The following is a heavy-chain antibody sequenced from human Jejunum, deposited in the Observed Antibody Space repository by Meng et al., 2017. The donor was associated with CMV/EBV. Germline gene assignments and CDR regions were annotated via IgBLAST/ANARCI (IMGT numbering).Heavy chain of an antibody. Sequence: AATGFIFSNNKRNWVRQAPGKGPEWVSHIWSGGAIYADSVKGRFTTTRDNAKNSLYMEMNRLRAEDTAVYYCARDGEDQLVHWFDYWGQGTLVTVSS. CDR1: GFIFSNNK. V-gene: IGHV3-48*03. D-gene: IGHD1/OR15-1a*01. J-gene: IGHJ4*02. CDR3: ARDGEDQLVHWFDY. CDR2: IWSGGAI.